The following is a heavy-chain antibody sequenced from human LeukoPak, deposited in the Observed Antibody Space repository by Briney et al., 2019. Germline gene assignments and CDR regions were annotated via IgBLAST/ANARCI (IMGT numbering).Heavy chain of an antibody. CDR2: LIPILGIA. CDR1: GGTFSSYN. J-gene: IGHJ3*02. V-gene: IGHV1-69*04. Sequence: SVKLSCKASGGTFSSYNISWVRQAPGQGLEWMGRLIPILGIANYAQKFQGRVTITADKSTSTAYMELSSLRSEDTAVYYCARDQADAFDIWGQGTMVTVSS. CDR3: ARDQADAFDI.